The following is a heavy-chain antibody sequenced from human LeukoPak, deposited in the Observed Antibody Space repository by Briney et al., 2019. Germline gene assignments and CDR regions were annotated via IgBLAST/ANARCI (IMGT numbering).Heavy chain of an antibody. CDR1: GGSISSGGYS. D-gene: IGHD3-22*01. CDR2: IYHSGST. CDR3: AREVYDSSGYYVGEYYFDY. Sequence: SETLSLTCAVSGGSISSGGYSWSWIRQPPGKGLEWIGYIYHSGSTYYNPSLKSRVTISVDRSKNQFSLKLSSVTAADTAVYYCAREVYDSSGYYVGEYYFDYWGQGTLVTVSS. J-gene: IGHJ4*02. V-gene: IGHV4-30-2*01.